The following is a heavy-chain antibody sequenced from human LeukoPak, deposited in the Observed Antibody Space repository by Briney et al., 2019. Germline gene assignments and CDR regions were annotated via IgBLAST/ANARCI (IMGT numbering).Heavy chain of an antibody. J-gene: IGHJ4*02. V-gene: IGHV3-30*17. CDR1: GFTFSSYT. Sequence: GRSLRLPCVGSGFTFSSYTIYWVRQAPGKGPQWVAVISSDGSNTYYADAVRGRFAISRDNSKNTVFLQMNSLRVEDTGVYFCVREGQLWSDLDSWGQGTLVIVSS. CDR2: ISSDGSNT. D-gene: IGHD5-18*01. CDR3: VREGQLWSDLDS.